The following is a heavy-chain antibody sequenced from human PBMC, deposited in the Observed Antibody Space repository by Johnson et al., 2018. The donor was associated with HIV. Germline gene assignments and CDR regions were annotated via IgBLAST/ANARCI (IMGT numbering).Heavy chain of an antibody. Sequence: VQLVESGGVVVQPGKSLRLSCAASGFTFSSYAMHWVRQAPGKGLEWVSGISWNSGSTGYAVSVKGRFTNSREKAKNALYLQMNSLRAEDTALYYCARGFHSGSYYRGRAFDIWGQGTMVTVSS. CDR1: GFTFSSYA. J-gene: IGHJ3*02. D-gene: IGHD1-26*01. CDR3: ARGFHSGSYYRGRAFDI. V-gene: IGHV3-9*01. CDR2: ISWNSGST.